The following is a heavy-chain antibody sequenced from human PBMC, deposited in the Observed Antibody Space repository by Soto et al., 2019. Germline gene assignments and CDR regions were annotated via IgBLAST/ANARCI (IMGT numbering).Heavy chain of an antibody. Sequence: EVQLVESGGGLGQPGRSLRLSCSASGFTFGDYALSWFRQAPGKGLEWVGFITSKRYGGTTESAASVKGRFSISRDDSKSIAYLQMNSLKTEDTAVYYCTRIPPNGYCSSSSCSAFDIWGQGTMVTVSS. CDR1: GFTFGDYA. D-gene: IGHD2-2*01. V-gene: IGHV3-49*03. CDR3: TRIPPNGYCSSSSCSAFDI. J-gene: IGHJ3*02. CDR2: ITSKRYGGTT.